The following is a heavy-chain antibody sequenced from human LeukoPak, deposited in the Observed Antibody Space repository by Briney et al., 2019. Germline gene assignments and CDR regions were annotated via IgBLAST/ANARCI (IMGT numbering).Heavy chain of an antibody. CDR1: GFTFSSYA. D-gene: IGHD3-3*01. Sequence: GGSLRLSCAASGFTFSSYAMSWVRQAPGKGLEWVSAISDSGGSTYYADSVKGRFTISRDNSKNTLYLQMNSLRAEDTAVYYCAKDPGYDFWSGLFDYWGQGTLVTVSS. CDR3: AKDPGYDFWSGLFDY. V-gene: IGHV3-23*01. J-gene: IGHJ4*02. CDR2: ISDSGGST.